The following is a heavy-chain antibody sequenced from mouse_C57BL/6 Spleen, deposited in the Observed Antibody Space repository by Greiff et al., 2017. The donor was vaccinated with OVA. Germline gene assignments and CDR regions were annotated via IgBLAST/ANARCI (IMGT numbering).Heavy chain of an antibody. CDR3: ARGYYGSSPLDY. Sequence: EVKLKESGGGLVKPGGSLKLSCAASGFTFSDYGMHWVRQATEKGLEWVAYISSGSSTIYYADTVKGRFTISRDNANNTLFLQMTSLRSEDTAMYYCARGYYGSSPLDYWGQGTTLTVSS. D-gene: IGHD1-1*01. V-gene: IGHV5-17*01. CDR2: ISSGSSTI. J-gene: IGHJ2*01. CDR1: GFTFSDYG.